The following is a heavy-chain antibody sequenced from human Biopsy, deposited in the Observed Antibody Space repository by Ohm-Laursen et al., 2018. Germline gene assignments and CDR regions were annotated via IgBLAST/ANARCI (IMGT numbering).Heavy chain of an antibody. D-gene: IGHD6-19*01. Sequence: SLRLSCAASGFTFGHYAMHWVRQAPGKGLEWISLIWYDGTNEDYADSVKGRFTISRDNSKNTLYLQINTLTVEDTAFYYCARGLSSGWYGYFDVWGRGTLVTVSS. CDR1: GFTFGHYA. CDR3: ARGLSSGWYGYFDV. J-gene: IGHJ2*01. V-gene: IGHV3-33*01. CDR2: IWYDGTNE.